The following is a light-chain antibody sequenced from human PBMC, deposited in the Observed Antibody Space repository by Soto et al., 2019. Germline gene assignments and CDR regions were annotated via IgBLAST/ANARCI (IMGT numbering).Light chain of an antibody. Sequence: EIVLTQSPGTLSLSPGERAILSCRASQSFTSNYLARYRHQPGQAPRLLIYGASSRATGIPDRSSGSGSGTDFTLIISGLEPEDSAVYYCQQYGSSPYTFGQGTKLEIK. CDR1: QSFTSNY. CDR2: GAS. CDR3: QQYGSSPYT. V-gene: IGKV3-20*01. J-gene: IGKJ2*01.